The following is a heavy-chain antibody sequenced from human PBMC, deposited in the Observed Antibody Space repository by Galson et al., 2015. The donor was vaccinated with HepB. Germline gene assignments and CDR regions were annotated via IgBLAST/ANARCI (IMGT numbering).Heavy chain of an antibody. CDR3: ARGGSGWYFRGAFDF. CDR2: INHSGST. J-gene: IGHJ3*01. D-gene: IGHD6-19*01. V-gene: IGHV4-34*01. Sequence: LSLTCVVYGGSFSGYYWSWIRQSPGKGLEWIGEINHSGSTDYNPSLKSRVTISADTAKNHFSLRLSSVTAADTAVYYRARGGSGWYFRGAFDFWGQGTMVTVSS. CDR1: GGSFSGYY.